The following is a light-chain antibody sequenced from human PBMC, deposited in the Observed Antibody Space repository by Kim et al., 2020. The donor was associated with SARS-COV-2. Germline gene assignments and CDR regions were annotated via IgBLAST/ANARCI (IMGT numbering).Light chain of an antibody. CDR1: SGHNSYI. V-gene: IGLV4-60*03. CDR2: VEGSGNY. CDR3: ETWNSNTWV. Sequence: QLVLTQSSSASASLGSSVKLTCTLNSGHNSYIIAWHQQQPGKAPRYLMKVEGSGNYHKGSGLPDRFSGSSSGADRYLTISNLQSEDEADYYCETWNSNTWVFGGGTQLTVL. J-gene: IGLJ3*02.